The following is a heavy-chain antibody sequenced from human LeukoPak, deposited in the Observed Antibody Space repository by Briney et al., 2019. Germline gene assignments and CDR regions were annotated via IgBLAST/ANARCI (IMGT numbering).Heavy chain of an antibody. Sequence: SETLSLTCTVSGGSISSSSYYWGWIRQPPGEGLEWIGNIYYSGSTYYNPSLKSRVTISADTSKNQFSLKLSAVTAADTAVYYCASVRRGFGESSKYYSYYYMDVWGNGTTVTISS. J-gene: IGHJ6*03. CDR1: GGSISSSSYY. CDR3: ASVRRGFGESSKYYSYYYMDV. CDR2: IYYSGST. V-gene: IGHV4-39*01. D-gene: IGHD3-10*01.